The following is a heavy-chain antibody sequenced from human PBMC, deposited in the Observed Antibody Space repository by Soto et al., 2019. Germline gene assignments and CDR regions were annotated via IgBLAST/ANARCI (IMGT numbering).Heavy chain of an antibody. D-gene: IGHD3-9*01. CDR1: GGSISSGGYY. CDR3: ARGNYDLLFALNWFDP. J-gene: IGHJ5*02. Sequence: QVQLQESGPGLVKPSQTLSLTCTVSGGSISSGGYYWSWIRQHPGQGPEWIGYIYYSGTAHYNPSLKSRLTISIYTSKNQFSLKLNSVTAADTAVYFFARGNYDLLFALNWFDPLGQGTLVTVSS. CDR2: IYYSGTA. V-gene: IGHV4-31*03.